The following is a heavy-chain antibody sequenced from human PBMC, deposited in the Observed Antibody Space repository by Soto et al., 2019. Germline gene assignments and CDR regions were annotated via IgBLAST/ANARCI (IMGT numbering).Heavy chain of an antibody. D-gene: IGHD3-3*01. CDR3: ARDQAYDFWSGYYPDY. CDR2: ISSSGSTI. Sequence: GGSLRLSCAASGFTFSDYYMSWIRQAPGKGLEWVSYISSSGSTIYYADSVKGRFTISRDNAKNSLYLQMNSLRAEDTAVYYCARDQAYDFWSGYYPDYWGQGTLVTVSS. V-gene: IGHV3-11*01. CDR1: GFTFSDYY. J-gene: IGHJ4*02.